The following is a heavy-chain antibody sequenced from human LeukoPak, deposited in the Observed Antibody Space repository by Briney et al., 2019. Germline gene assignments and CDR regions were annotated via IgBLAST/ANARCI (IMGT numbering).Heavy chain of an antibody. CDR3: VRDEGLTGYPDY. Sequence: SETLSLTCSVSGGSITNYYWSWIRQPAGKGLEWIGRFYSRGTTYYNPLLGSRVSLSGDESKNQLSLKMSSVTAADTAVYYCVRDEGLTGYPDYWGQGTLVTVSS. CDR2: FYSRGTT. CDR1: GGSITNYY. V-gene: IGHV4-4*07. D-gene: IGHD3-9*01. J-gene: IGHJ4*02.